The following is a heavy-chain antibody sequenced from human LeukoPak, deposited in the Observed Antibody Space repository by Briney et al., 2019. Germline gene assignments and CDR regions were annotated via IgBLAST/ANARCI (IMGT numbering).Heavy chain of an antibody. CDR1: GYTFTSHD. CDR2: MNPNSGNT. CDR3: AIGPRQKRGLSTY. D-gene: IGHD3/OR15-3a*01. J-gene: IGHJ4*02. Sequence: ASVKVSCKASGYTFTSHDINWVRQATGQGLEWMGWMNPNSGNTGYAQKFQGRVTITRNTSISTAYMELSSLRSEDTAVYYCAIGPRQKRGLSTYWGQGTLVTVSS. V-gene: IGHV1-8*01.